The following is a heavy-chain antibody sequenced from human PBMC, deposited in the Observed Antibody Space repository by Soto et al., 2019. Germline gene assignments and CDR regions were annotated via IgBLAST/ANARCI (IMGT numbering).Heavy chain of an antibody. CDR1: GASVSSGNHY. J-gene: IGHJ4*02. CDR2: IYHTGIT. CDR3: ARGWDANS. Sequence: QVQMQESGPGLVKPSETLSLTCTVSGASVSSGNHYWSWVRQPPGKGLEWIGYIYHTGITNYNPSLQIRVTISAETSRNQFSLKVSSVTAADTAVYYCARGWDANSWGQGTLVTVSS. V-gene: IGHV4-61*01. D-gene: IGHD3-22*01.